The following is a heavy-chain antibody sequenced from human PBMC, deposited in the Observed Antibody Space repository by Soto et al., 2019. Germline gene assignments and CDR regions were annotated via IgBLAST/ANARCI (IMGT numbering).Heavy chain of an antibody. D-gene: IGHD4-17*01. V-gene: IGHV1-8*01. J-gene: IGHJ3*02. CDR3: ARPPYGDYVDAFDI. CDR2: MNPNSGNT. CDR1: GYTFTSYD. Sequence: ASVKVSCKASGYTFTSYDINWVRQATGQGLEWMGWMNPNSGNTGYAQKFQGRVTMTRNTSISTAYMELSSLRSEGTAVYYCARPPYGDYVDAFDIWGQGTMVTVSS.